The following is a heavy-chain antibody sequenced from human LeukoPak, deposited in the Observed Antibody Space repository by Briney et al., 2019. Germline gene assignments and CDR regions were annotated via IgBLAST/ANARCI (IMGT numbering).Heavy chain of an antibody. D-gene: IGHD3-22*01. CDR3: ARDTYYYDSSGYPGAFDI. CDR1: GGSISSGGYY. J-gene: IGHJ3*02. Sequence: KPSVTLSLTCTVSGGSISSGGYYWSWIRQHPGKGLEWIGYIYYSGSTYYNPSLKSRVTISVDTSKNQFSLKLSSVTAADTAVYYCARDTYYYDSSGYPGAFDIWGQGTMVTVSS. V-gene: IGHV4-31*03. CDR2: IYYSGST.